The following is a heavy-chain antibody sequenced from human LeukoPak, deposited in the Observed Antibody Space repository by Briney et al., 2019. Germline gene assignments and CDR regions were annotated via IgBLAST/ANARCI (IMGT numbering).Heavy chain of an antibody. V-gene: IGHV4-61*02. CDR2: IYTSGST. D-gene: IGHD3-9*01. CDR3: ARETVLRYFDT. CDR1: GGSISSGSYY. Sequence: PSQTLSLTCTVSGGSISSGSYYWSWIRQPAGKGLEWIGRIYTSGSTNYNPSLKSRVTMSVDTSKNQFSLKLSSVTAADTAVYYCARETVLRYFDTWGQGALATVSS. J-gene: IGHJ4*02.